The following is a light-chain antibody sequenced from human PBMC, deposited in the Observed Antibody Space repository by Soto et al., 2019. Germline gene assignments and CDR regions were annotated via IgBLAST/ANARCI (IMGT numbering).Light chain of an antibody. Sequence: EIVLTQSPGTLSLSPGERATLSCRASQSVSSNYLAWYQQKPGQAPRPLIYGASSRATGIPDRFSGSGAGTDFTLTISRLESEDFAVYYCQQCGSSPWTFGQGTKVEIK. CDR1: QSVSSNY. J-gene: IGKJ1*01. V-gene: IGKV3-20*01. CDR3: QQCGSSPWT. CDR2: GAS.